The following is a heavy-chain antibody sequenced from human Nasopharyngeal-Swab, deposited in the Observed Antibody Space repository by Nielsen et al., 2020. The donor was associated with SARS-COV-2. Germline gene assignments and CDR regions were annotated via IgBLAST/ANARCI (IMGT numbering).Heavy chain of an antibody. J-gene: IGHJ3*02. V-gene: IGHV1-24*01. CDR2: FDPEDGET. Sequence: ASVKVSCKVSGYTLTELSMHWVRQAPGKGLEWMGGFDPEDGETIYAQKFQGRVTMTEDTSTDTAYMELSSLRSEDTAVYYCATVPYDSSGYPQMDAFDIWGQGTMATVSS. D-gene: IGHD3-22*01. CDR3: ATVPYDSSGYPQMDAFDI. CDR1: GYTLTELS.